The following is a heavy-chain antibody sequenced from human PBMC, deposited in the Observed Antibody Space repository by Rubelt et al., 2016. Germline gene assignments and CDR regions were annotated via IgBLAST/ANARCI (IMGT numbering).Heavy chain of an antibody. CDR1: GASISSRAYY. V-gene: IGHV4-39*01. CDR3: GQGLYDAFDM. CDR2: TYFGGSA. J-gene: IGHJ3*02. D-gene: IGHD2-15*01. Sequence: QVQMQESGPGLVKPSETLSLTCAVSGASISSRAYYWGWVRQPPGKGLEWIGGTYFGGSAQYHPSLKSRVSISVDTSKNQFSLKLNCGTAAGKAGDYCGQGLYDAFDMWGQGKMVSVSS.